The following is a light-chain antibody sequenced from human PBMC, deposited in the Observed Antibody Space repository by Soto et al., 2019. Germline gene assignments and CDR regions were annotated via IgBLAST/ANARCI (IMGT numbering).Light chain of an antibody. CDR2: AAS. J-gene: IGKJ2*01. V-gene: IGKV3-20*01. CDR3: QQQGT. CDR1: EFLSSSY. Sequence: EIVLTQSPGTLSLSPGERATLSCRASEFLSSSYLVWYQQKPGQAPRLLIYAASRRATGIPDRFSGSGSATVYTLTINTLEPEGFAVYYCQQQGTFGQGTKVDIK.